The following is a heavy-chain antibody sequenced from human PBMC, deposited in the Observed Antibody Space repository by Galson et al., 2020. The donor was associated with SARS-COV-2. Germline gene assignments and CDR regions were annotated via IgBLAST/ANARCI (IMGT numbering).Heavy chain of an antibody. CDR1: GHSFTGYW. D-gene: IGHD6-19*01. Sequence: GESLKISCKGSGHSFTGYWIGWVRQMPGKGLECLGIIYPGDSDTRYSPSFQGQVTISVDKSISTAYLQWSSLKASDTAMYYCARLTGVAGKYDSWGQGTLVTVSS. CDR2: IYPGDSDT. V-gene: IGHV5-51*01. CDR3: ARLTGVAGKYDS. J-gene: IGHJ4*02.